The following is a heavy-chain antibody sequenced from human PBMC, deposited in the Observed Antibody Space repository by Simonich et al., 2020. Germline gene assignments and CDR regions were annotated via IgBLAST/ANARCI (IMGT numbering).Heavy chain of an antibody. CDR2: ISSRSSYI. J-gene: IGHJ4*02. V-gene: IGHV3-21*01. CDR3: ARARGDSSSWYFDY. CDR1: GFTFSSYS. D-gene: IGHD6-13*01. Sequence: EVQLVESGGGLVKPGGSLRLSCAASGFTFSSYSMNWVRQAPGKGLEWVSSISSRSSYIYDADSVKGRFTISRDNAKNSLYLQMNSLRAEDTAVYYCARARGDSSSWYFDYWGQGTLVTVSS.